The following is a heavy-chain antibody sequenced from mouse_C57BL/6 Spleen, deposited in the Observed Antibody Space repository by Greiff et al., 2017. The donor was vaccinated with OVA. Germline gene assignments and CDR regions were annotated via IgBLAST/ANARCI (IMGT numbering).Heavy chain of an antibody. J-gene: IGHJ3*01. D-gene: IGHD1-1*01. Sequence: QVQLKESGAELVKPGAPVKLSCKASGYTFTEYTIHWVKQRSGQGLEWIGWFYPGSGSIKYNEKFKDKATLTADKSSSTVYMELSRLTSEDSAVYFCARHGDYYGSSLDWFAYWGQGTLVTVSA. CDR2: FYPGSGSI. CDR1: GYTFTEYT. CDR3: ARHGDYYGSSLDWFAY. V-gene: IGHV1-62-2*01.